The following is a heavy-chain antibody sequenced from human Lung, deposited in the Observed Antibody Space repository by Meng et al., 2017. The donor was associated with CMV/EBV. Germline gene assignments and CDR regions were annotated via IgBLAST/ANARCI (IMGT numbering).Heavy chain of an antibody. Sequence: GGSXRLXCKGSGSRFTSYWIGWVRQMPGKGLEWMGIIYPGDSDSRYSPSFQGHVTIAADKTISNAYLQWTAMYYCAGVEGGGDIVVVPPTMNFDGWGQGTLVTVSS. V-gene: IGHV5-51*01. CDR1: GSRFTSYW. CDR2: IYPGDSDS. D-gene: IGHD2-2*01. J-gene: IGHJ4*02. CDR3: DIVVVPPTMNFDG.